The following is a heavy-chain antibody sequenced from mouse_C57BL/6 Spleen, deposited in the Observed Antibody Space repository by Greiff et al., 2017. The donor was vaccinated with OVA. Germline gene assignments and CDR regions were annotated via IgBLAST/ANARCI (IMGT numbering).Heavy chain of an antibody. CDR1: GYTFTDYY. V-gene: IGHV1-26*01. CDR2: INPNNGGT. J-gene: IGHJ2*01. D-gene: IGHD2-4*01. Sequence: EVQLQQSGPELVKPGASVKISCKASGYTFTDYYMNWVKQSHGKSLEWIGDINPNNGGTSYNQKFKGKATLTVDKSSSTAYMELRSLTSEDSAVYYCARQDYAFDDWGQGTTLTVSS. CDR3: ARQDYAFDD.